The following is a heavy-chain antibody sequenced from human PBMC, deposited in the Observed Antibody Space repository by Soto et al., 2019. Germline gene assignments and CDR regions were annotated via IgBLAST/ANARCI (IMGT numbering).Heavy chain of an antibody. J-gene: IGHJ4*02. CDR3: AGGGGSYGPFDY. CDR1: GGSVNSGSYY. D-gene: IGHD1-26*01. V-gene: IGHV4-61*01. Sequence: SETLSLTCTVSGGSVNSGSYYWSWIRQPPGKGLEWIGYIYYSGSTNHNPSLKGRVTMSLDTSKNQFSLKLNSVTAADTALYSCAGGGGSYGPFDYWGQGXLVTVYS. CDR2: IYYSGST.